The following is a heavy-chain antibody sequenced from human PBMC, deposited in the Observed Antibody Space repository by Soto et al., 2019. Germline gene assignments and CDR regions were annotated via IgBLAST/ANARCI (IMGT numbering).Heavy chain of an antibody. Sequence: ASVKVACKASGYTFTRYTMNWVRQAPGQRLEWMGWINPDNGNTKSSQKFQDRVIITRDTSASTAYMDLSSLRSEDTAVYYCARGIATGQLDPWGQGTLVTVSS. CDR3: ARGIATGQLDP. CDR1: GYTFTRYT. CDR2: INPDNGNT. V-gene: IGHV1-3*01. J-gene: IGHJ5*02. D-gene: IGHD2-15*01.